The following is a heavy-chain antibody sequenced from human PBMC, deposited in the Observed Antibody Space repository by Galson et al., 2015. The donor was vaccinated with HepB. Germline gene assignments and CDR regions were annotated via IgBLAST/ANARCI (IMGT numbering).Heavy chain of an antibody. Sequence: SLRLSCAASGFTFSSYAMSWVRQAPGKGLEWVSAISGSGGSTYYADSVKGRFTISRDNSKNTLYLQMNSLRAEDTAVYYCAKGSSSWLNSYYYMDVWGKGTPVTVSS. CDR1: GFTFSSYA. J-gene: IGHJ6*03. V-gene: IGHV3-23*01. CDR3: AKGSSSWLNSYYYMDV. CDR2: ISGSGGST. D-gene: IGHD6-13*01.